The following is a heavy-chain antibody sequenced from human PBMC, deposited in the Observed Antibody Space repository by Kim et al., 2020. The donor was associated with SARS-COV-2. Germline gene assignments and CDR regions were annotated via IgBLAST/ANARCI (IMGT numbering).Heavy chain of an antibody. J-gene: IGHJ4*02. Sequence: GGSLRLSCAASGFTVSNNYLSWVRQAPGEGLEWVSVIYSGGATYYADFVKGRFTISRDNSKNTVYLQMNSLRAEDTAVYYCARDGGPYSGGWYLLWGQGTLVTVSS. CDR3: ARDGGPYSGGWYLL. V-gene: IGHV3-66*01. CDR1: GFTVSNNY. D-gene: IGHD6-19*01. CDR2: IYSGGAT.